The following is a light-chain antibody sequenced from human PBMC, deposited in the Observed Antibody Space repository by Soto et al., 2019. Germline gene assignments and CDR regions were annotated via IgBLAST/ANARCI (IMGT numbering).Light chain of an antibody. Sequence: DIQMTQSPSSLSASVGDRVTITCRASQSNSYDLNWYQQKPGKAPRLVIYGANSLESGVPLRFSGSGSRTDFTLTINNLQPEDFATYYCQQSYTTPLTFGGGTKVDIK. V-gene: IGKV1-39*01. J-gene: IGKJ4*01. CDR2: GAN. CDR1: QSNSYD. CDR3: QQSYTTPLT.